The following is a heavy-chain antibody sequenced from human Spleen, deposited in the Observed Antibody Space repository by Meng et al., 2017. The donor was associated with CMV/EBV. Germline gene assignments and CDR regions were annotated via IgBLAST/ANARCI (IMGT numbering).Heavy chain of an antibody. V-gene: IGHV3-66*02. CDR2: IYSGDGT. D-gene: IGHD3-3*01. Sequence: GESLKISWIGTEFTVSGKYMSWVRQAPGKGLEWVSAIYSGDGTYYADSVKGRFTISRDNSRNTLYLQMNRLRAEDTAVYYCASGDITIFGEGPHFDYWGQGTLVTVSS. CDR1: EFTVSGKY. J-gene: IGHJ4*02. CDR3: ASGDITIFGEGPHFDY.